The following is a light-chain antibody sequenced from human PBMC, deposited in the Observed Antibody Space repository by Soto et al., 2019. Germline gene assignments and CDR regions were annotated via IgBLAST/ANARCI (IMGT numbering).Light chain of an antibody. CDR2: DVS. CDR3: SSYTSGSTLYV. Sequence: QSVLTQPASVSGSPGQSITISCTGTSSDVGAYNYVSWYQQHPGKAPKLMICDVSDRPSGVSNRFSGSKSGNTASLTISGLQAEDEADYYCSSYTSGSTLYVFGTGTKLTVL. V-gene: IGLV2-14*01. J-gene: IGLJ1*01. CDR1: SSDVGAYNY.